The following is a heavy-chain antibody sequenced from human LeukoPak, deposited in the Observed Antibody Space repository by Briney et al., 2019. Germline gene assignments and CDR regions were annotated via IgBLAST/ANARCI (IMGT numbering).Heavy chain of an antibody. V-gene: IGHV1-2*06. CDR2: INPNSGGT. J-gene: IGHJ4*02. Sequence: ASVKVSCKASGYTFTGYYMHWVRQAPGQGLEWMGRINPNSGGTNYAQKFQGRVTMTRDTSISTAYMELSRLRSDDTAVYYCASVPTYYYDSSDGDYWGQGTLVTVSS. CDR1: GYTFTGYY. D-gene: IGHD3-22*01. CDR3: ASVPTYYYDSSDGDY.